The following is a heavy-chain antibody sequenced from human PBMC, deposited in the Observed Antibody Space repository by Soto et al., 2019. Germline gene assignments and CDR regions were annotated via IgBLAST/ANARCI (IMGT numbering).Heavy chain of an antibody. D-gene: IGHD1-1*01. CDR2: INHSGST. CDR3: ASHTVQLERLGLFDP. Sequence: QVQLQQWGAGLLKPSETLYLTCAVYGGSFSGYYWSWIRQPPGKGLEWIGEINHSGSTNYNPSLKRRVPISVDTSKNQFSLKLSSGTAADTAVYYCASHTVQLERLGLFDPWGQGTLVTVSS. J-gene: IGHJ5*02. CDR1: GGSFSGYY. V-gene: IGHV4-34*01.